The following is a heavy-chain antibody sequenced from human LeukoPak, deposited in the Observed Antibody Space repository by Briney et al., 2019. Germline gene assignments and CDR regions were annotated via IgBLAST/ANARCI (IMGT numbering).Heavy chain of an antibody. V-gene: IGHV4-34*09. CDR3: AREVFSSGGSGSYTTYYYYGMDV. CDR1: GGSFSGYY. J-gene: IGHJ6*02. CDR2: IYYSGST. D-gene: IGHD3-10*01. Sequence: SETLSLTCAVYGGSFSGYYWSWIRQPPGKGLEWIGYIYYSGSTYYNPSLKSRVTISVDTSKNQFSLKLSSVTAADTAVYYCAREVFSSGGSGSYTTYYYYGMDVWGQGTTVTVSS.